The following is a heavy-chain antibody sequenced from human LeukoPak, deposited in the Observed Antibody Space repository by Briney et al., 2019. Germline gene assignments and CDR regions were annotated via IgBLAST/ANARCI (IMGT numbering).Heavy chain of an antibody. CDR3: ARGLSTVNDALDI. V-gene: IGHV3-23*01. CDR1: GFPFDYYA. Sequence: PGGSLTLSCAASGFPFDYYAMNWVRQAPGKGLEWVSATGASGHSTYYADSVKGRFTISRDNSKTTLYLQMNSLRAEDTAVYYCARGLSTVNDALDIWGQGTMLTVSS. D-gene: IGHD2-2*01. CDR2: TGASGHST. J-gene: IGHJ3*02.